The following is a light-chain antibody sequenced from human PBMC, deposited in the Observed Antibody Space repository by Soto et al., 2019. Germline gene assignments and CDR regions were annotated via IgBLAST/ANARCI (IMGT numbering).Light chain of an antibody. V-gene: IGLV1-47*01. CDR1: SSNIGSNY. CDR2: RNN. J-gene: IGLJ1*01. Sequence: QSVLTQPPSASGTPGQRVIISCSGSSSNIGSNYVYWYQHLPGTAPKLLIYRNNQRPSGVPDRFSGSKSGTSASLAISGLRSEDEADYFCAAWDDSLSGGVFGTGTKVTVL. CDR3: AAWDDSLSGGV.